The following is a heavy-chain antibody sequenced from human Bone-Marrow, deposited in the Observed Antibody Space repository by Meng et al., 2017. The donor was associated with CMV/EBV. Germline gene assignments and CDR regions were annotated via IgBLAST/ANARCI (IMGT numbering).Heavy chain of an antibody. J-gene: IGHJ4*02. Sequence: GESLKISCAASGFTFSSYSMNWVRQAPGKGLEWVSSISSSSSYIYYADSVKGRFTISRDNAKNTLYLQMNSLRAEDTALYYCAREIPYRPTDYWGQGTLVTVSS. V-gene: IGHV3-21*01. CDR2: ISSSSSYI. CDR1: GFTFSSYS. CDR3: AREIPYRPTDY. D-gene: IGHD1-14*01.